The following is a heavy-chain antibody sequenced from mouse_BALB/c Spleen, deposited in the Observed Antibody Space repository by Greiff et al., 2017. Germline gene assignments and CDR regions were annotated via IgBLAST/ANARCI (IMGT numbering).Heavy chain of an antibody. J-gene: IGHJ2*01. CDR3: ASPPFDY. CDR1: GFTFSSYA. CDR2: ISSGGSYT. Sequence: EVKLVESGGGLVKPGGSLKLSCAASGFTFSSYAMSWVRQTPEKRLEWVATISSGGSYTYYPDSVKGRFTISRDNAKNTLYLQMSSLRSEDTAMYYCASPPFDYWGQGTTLTVSS. V-gene: IGHV5-9-3*01.